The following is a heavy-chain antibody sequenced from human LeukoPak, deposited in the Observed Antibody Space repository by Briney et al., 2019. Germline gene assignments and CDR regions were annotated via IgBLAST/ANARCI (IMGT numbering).Heavy chain of an antibody. CDR3: AAEFSNEQWLDWDY. Sequence: SETLSLTCTVSGGSISSYYWSWIRQPAGKGLEWIGRIYTSGRTNYNTSLKSRVTISMDTSKNQFSLKLSSVTAADTAVYYCAAEFSNEQWLDWDYWGQGTLVTVSS. CDR1: GGSISSYY. J-gene: IGHJ4*02. V-gene: IGHV4-4*07. D-gene: IGHD6-19*01. CDR2: IYTSGRT.